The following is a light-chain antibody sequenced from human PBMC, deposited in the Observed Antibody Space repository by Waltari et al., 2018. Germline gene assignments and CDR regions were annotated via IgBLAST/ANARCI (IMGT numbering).Light chain of an antibody. V-gene: IGLV4-69*01. Sequence: QLVLTQSPSASASLGASVKLTCTLDSGHSSKIVAWLQPQPEKGPRYLMKINSDGSHSKGDEIPDRFSGSSSGAGRCLTISSVQSEDEADYYCQTGGHGTWVFGGGTKLTVL. J-gene: IGLJ3*02. CDR2: INSDGSH. CDR3: QTGGHGTWV. CDR1: SGHSSKI.